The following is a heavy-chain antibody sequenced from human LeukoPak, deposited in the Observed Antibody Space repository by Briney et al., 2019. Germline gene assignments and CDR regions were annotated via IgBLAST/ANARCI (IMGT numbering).Heavy chain of an antibody. J-gene: IGHJ6*02. D-gene: IGHD3-3*01. Sequence: GGPLRLSCSASGFTFSSYAMHWVRQAPGEGLEYVSAISSNGGSTYYADSVKGRFTISRDNSKNTLFLQMGSLRVEDMAVYYCARGLRAYYYYGMDVWGQGTTVTVSS. CDR3: ARGLRAYYYYGMDV. V-gene: IGHV3-64*02. CDR2: ISSNGGST. CDR1: GFTFSSYA.